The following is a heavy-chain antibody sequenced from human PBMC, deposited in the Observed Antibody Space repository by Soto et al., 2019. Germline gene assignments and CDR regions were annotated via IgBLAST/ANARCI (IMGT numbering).Heavy chain of an antibody. CDR3: AAVTDYGDCVSRFGY. D-gene: IGHD4-17*01. Sequence: SVKVSCKASGFTFTSSARQWVRQARGQRLEWIGWIVVGSGNTNYAQKFQERVTITRDMSTSTAYMEPSSLRSEDTAGYYCAAVTDYGDCVSRFGYWAQGPLVTFPS. V-gene: IGHV1-58*02. CDR1: GFTFTSSA. J-gene: IGHJ4*02. CDR2: IVVGSGNT.